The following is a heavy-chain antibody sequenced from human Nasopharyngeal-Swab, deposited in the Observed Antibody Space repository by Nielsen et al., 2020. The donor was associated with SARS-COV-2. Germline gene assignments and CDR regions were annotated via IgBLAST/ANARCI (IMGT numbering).Heavy chain of an antibody. Sequence: WIRQPPGKGLEWIGSIYYSGSTYYNPSLKSRVTISVDTSKNQFSLKLSSVTAADTAVYYCARWKSIAAAWDYWGQGTLVTVSS. V-gene: IGHV4-39*01. J-gene: IGHJ4*02. CDR3: ARWKSIAAAWDY. CDR2: IYYSGST. D-gene: IGHD6-13*01.